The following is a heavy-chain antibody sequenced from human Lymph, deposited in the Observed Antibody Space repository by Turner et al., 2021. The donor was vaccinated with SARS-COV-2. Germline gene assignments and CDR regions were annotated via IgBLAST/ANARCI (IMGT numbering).Heavy chain of an antibody. CDR3: AKGVRGVIIPEAFDI. CDR1: GFTFSSYA. J-gene: IGHJ3*02. V-gene: IGHV3-23*01. D-gene: IGHD3-10*01. Sequence: EVQLLESGGGLVQPGGSLRLSCAASGFTFSSYAMSWVRQAPGKGLEWVSSISVSGGSTYYADSVKGRFTISRDNSKNTLYLRMNSLRAEDTAVYYCAKGVRGVIIPEAFDIWGQGTMVTISS. CDR2: ISVSGGST.